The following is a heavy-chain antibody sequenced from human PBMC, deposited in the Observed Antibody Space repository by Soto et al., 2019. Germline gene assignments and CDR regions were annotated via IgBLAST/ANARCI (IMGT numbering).Heavy chain of an antibody. Sequence: SETLSLTCTVSGGSIGSSSYYWGWIRQPPGKGLEWIGSIYYSGTTYYNPSLRSRVTISVDTSKNQFSLKLSSVTAADTAVYYCATNYNWNPGGVFDIWGQGTMVTVS. CDR1: GGSIGSSSYY. CDR2: IYYSGTT. J-gene: IGHJ3*02. CDR3: ATNYNWNPGGVFDI. V-gene: IGHV4-39*01. D-gene: IGHD1-20*01.